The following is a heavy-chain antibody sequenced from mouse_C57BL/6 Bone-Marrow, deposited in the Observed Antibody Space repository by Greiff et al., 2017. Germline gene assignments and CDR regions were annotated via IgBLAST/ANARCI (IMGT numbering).Heavy chain of an antibody. CDR3: AGSLAY. Sequence: QVQLQQSGAELARPGASVKLSCKASGYTFTSYGISWVKQRTGQGLEWIGEIYPRSGNTYYNEKFQGKATLTADKSSSTAYMELRSLTSEDSAVYLCAGSLAYWGQGTLVTVSA. V-gene: IGHV1-81*01. J-gene: IGHJ3*01. CDR2: IYPRSGNT. CDR1: GYTFTSYG.